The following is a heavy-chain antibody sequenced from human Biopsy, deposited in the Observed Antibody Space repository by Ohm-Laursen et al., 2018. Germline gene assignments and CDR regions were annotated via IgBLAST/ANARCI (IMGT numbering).Heavy chain of an antibody. J-gene: IGHJ4*02. V-gene: IGHV3-23*01. D-gene: IGHD6-13*01. CDR3: AKTRGEARAAANF. Sequence: SLRLSCAASGFTFSNYAMTWVRQAPGKGLDWVSGVGGSGDSTYYADSVKGRFSISRDNPNNTLYLQMNSLRVDDTAVYYCAKTRGEARAAANFWGQGTLVTVSS. CDR2: VGGSGDST. CDR1: GFTFSNYA.